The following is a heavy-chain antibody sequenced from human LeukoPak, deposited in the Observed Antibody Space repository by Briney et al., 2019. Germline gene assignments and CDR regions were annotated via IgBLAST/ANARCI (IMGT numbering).Heavy chain of an antibody. J-gene: IGHJ6*02. Sequence: GGSLRLSCAASGLTFSNYAMSWVRQAPGKGLEWVSTISSSGGSAYYADSVKGRFTISRDSSKNTLYLQMNSLRAEDTAVYHCAKEGVARVYYGMDVWGQGTTVTVSS. V-gene: IGHV3-23*01. CDR2: ISSSGGSA. CDR3: AKEGVARVYYGMDV. CDR1: GLTFSNYA. D-gene: IGHD2-8*01.